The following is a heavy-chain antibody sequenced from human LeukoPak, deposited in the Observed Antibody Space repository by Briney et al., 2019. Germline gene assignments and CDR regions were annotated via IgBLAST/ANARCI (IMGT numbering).Heavy chain of an antibody. V-gene: IGHV4-4*02. CDR3: ARCFDWASNDAFDI. Sequence: SETLSLTCAVSGGSISSSNWWSWVRQPPGKGLEWIGEINHSGSTNYNPSLKSRVTISVDTSKNQFSLKLSSVTAADTAVYYCARCFDWASNDAFDIWGQGTMVTVSS. D-gene: IGHD3-9*01. CDR1: GGSISSSNW. CDR2: INHSGST. J-gene: IGHJ3*02.